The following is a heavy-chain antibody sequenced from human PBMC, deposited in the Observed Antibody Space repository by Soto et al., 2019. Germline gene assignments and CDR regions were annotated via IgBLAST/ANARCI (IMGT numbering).Heavy chain of an antibody. Sequence: QVQLVESGGGVVQPGRSLRLSCAASGFTFSSYGMHWVRQAPGKGLEWVAVIWYDGSNKYYADSVKGRFTISRDNSKNTLYLQMYSLRAEDTAVYYCARDSPSGWYQVDYWGQGTLVTVSS. V-gene: IGHV3-33*01. CDR3: ARDSPSGWYQVDY. J-gene: IGHJ4*02. CDR2: IWYDGSNK. D-gene: IGHD6-19*01. CDR1: GFTFSSYG.